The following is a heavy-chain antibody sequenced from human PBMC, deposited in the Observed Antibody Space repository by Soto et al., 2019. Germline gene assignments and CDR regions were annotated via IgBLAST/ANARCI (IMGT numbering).Heavy chain of an antibody. CDR3: ARAYCGGDCYSVSPPDFEY. CDR2: ISSSSSTI. Sequence: EVQLVESGEGLVQPGGSLRLSGAASGFTFSSYSMNWVREAPGKGLEWVSYISSSSSTIYYADSVKGRFTISRDNAKNSLYLQMNSLRDEDTAVYYCARAYCGGDCYSVSPPDFEYWGQGTLVTVSS. J-gene: IGHJ4*02. V-gene: IGHV3-48*02. CDR1: GFTFSSYS. D-gene: IGHD2-21*02.